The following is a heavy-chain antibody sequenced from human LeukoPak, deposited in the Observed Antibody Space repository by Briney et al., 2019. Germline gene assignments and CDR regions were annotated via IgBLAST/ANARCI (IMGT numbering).Heavy chain of an antibody. D-gene: IGHD2-15*01. CDR2: ISGSGGST. Sequence: GGSLRLSCTASGFTFPTYAMSWVRQTPGKGLEWVSAISGSGGSTYYADSVKGRFTISRDNSKNTLYLQMNSLRAEDTAVYYCAKGGYCSGGSCYAVGPTDLYFDYWGQGTLVTVSS. CDR1: GFTFPTYA. CDR3: AKGGYCSGGSCYAVGPTDLYFDY. V-gene: IGHV3-23*01. J-gene: IGHJ4*02.